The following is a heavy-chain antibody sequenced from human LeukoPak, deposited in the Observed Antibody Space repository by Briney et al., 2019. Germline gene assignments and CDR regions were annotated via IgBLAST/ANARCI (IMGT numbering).Heavy chain of an antibody. Sequence: GGSLRLSCAASGFTFSSHAIHWVRQAPGQGLEWVSTISDDGSGTYYADSVKGRFTISRDNSKNTLFLQINSLRAEDSAVYYCATDRERDPSVYYLVGGQGTLITVSS. CDR1: GFTFSSHA. CDR2: ISDDGSGT. V-gene: IGHV3-23*01. D-gene: IGHD3-22*01. CDR3: ATDRERDPSVYYLV. J-gene: IGHJ4*02.